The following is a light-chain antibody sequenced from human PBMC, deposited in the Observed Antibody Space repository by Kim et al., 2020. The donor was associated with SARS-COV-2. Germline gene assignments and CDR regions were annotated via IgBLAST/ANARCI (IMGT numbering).Light chain of an antibody. V-gene: IGLV6-57*03. Sequence: PLTISFTRTSGSIASNYVQWYQQRPGSAPTTVIYEDNQRPSGVPDRFSGSIDSSSHSASLTISGLKTEDEADYYCQSYDSSNTWVFGGGTQLTVL. CDR1: SGSIASNY. J-gene: IGLJ3*02. CDR2: EDN. CDR3: QSYDSSNTWV.